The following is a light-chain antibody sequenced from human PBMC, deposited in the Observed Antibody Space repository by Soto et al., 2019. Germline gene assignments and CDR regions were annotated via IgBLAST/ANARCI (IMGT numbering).Light chain of an antibody. CDR2: AAS. Sequence: DIQMTQSPSSLSASVGDRVTITCRASQGISNYLSWYHQKPGKVPKLLIYAASTLQSGVPSRFSGSASGTNSTLTISSLQPEDVATYYRQNYNSAPRTFGQGTRVEIK. J-gene: IGKJ1*01. CDR3: QNYNSAPRT. CDR1: QGISNY. V-gene: IGKV1-27*01.